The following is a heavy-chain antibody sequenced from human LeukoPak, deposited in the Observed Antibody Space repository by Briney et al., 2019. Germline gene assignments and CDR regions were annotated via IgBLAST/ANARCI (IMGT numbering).Heavy chain of an antibody. V-gene: IGHV4-61*02. CDR3: ARLVVVAATGLEGFDY. Sequence: SETLSLTCTVSGGSISSGNYYWNWIRQPAGKGLEWIGRIYTSGSINYSPSLKSRVTISVDTSKNQFSLKMSSVTAADTAAYYCARLVVVAATGLEGFDYWGQGTLVIVSS. D-gene: IGHD2-15*01. J-gene: IGHJ4*02. CDR1: GGSISSGNYY. CDR2: IYTSGSI.